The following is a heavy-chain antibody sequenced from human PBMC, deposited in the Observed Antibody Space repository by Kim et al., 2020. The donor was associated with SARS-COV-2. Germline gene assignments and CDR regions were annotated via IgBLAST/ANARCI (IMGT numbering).Heavy chain of an antibody. Sequence: ASVKVSCKASGYTFTSYGINWVRQAPGQGLEWMGWIITYSGNTNYAQKLQGRVTMTTDTSTSTAYMELRSLRSDDTAVYYCARDDDFDYGHPLKTGGLDFWGQGTKAT. D-gene: IGHD4-17*01. CDR1: GYTFTSYG. CDR3: ARDDDFDYGHPLKTGGLDF. V-gene: IGHV1-18*01. J-gene: IGHJ6*02. CDR2: IITYSGNT.